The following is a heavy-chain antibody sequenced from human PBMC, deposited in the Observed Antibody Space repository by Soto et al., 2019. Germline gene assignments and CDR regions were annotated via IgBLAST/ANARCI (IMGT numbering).Heavy chain of an antibody. J-gene: IGHJ3*02. V-gene: IGHV3-74*01. D-gene: IGHD3-3*01. Sequence: EVQLVESGGGLVQPGGSLRLSCAASGFTFSSYWMHWVRQAPGEGLVWVSGISTEGSTTRYVDSVKGRFTISRDNVKNTLYLQMSSLRAEDTAVYYCAKVDFFVVGISWGFDTWGQGTVVTVSS. CDR1: GFTFSSYW. CDR2: ISTEGSTT. CDR3: AKVDFFVVGISWGFDT.